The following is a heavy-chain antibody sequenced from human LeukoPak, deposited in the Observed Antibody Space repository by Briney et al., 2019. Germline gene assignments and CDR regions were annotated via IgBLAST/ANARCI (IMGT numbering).Heavy chain of an antibody. CDR1: GFTFSRFN. CDR3: ARLTTIFGVVIESAALPSDYGMDV. D-gene: IGHD3-3*01. V-gene: IGHV3-33*01. J-gene: IGHJ6*02. CDR2: IWHDGSNK. Sequence: GGSLRLSCAASGFTFSRFNLHWVRQAPGKGLEWVAVIWHDGSNKYYTDSVKGRFTISRDDSKNTLYLQMNSLKASDTAMYYCARLTTIFGVVIESAALPSDYGMDVWGQGTTVTVSS.